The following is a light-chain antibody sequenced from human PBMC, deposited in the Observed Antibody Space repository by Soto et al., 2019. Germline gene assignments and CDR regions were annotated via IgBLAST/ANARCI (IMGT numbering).Light chain of an antibody. CDR3: HQYNNWPRT. CDR1: HSVSSS. J-gene: IGKJ1*01. CDR2: SAS. Sequence: EIVMTQSPATLSMSPGEITTLSCWASHSVSSSLAWYQHKPGQAPRLLIYSASIRATGIPARFSGSGSGTEFTLTISSLQSEDFAVYYCHQYNNWPRTFGQGTKVDNK. V-gene: IGKV3-15*01.